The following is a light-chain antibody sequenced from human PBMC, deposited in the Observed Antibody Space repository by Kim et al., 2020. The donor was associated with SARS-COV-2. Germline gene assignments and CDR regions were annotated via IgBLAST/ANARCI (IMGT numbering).Light chain of an antibody. Sequence: SYELTQPPALSVAPGETATITCGGDDIGSKSVHWYQQKPGQAPVLVIYYDRRRPSGIPERFSGSNSGNTATLIISRVEAGDEADYYCQVWISVSNYYVFGAGTKVTV. J-gene: IGLJ1*01. CDR1: DIGSKS. CDR3: QVWISVSNYYV. CDR2: YDR. V-gene: IGLV3-21*04.